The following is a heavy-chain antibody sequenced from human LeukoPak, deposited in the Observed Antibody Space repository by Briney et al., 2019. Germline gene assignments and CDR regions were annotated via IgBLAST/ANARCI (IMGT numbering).Heavy chain of an antibody. D-gene: IGHD5-18*01. CDR1: GFTFSSYS. CDR2: ISSSSTI. J-gene: IGHJ4*02. CDR3: ARGSSLDSYGYDY. Sequence: GGSLRLSCAASGFTFSSYSMNWVRQAPGKGLEWVSYISSSSTIYYADSVKGRFTISRDNAKNSLYLQMNSLRAEDTAVYYCARGSSLDSYGYDYWGQGTPVTVSS. V-gene: IGHV3-48*01.